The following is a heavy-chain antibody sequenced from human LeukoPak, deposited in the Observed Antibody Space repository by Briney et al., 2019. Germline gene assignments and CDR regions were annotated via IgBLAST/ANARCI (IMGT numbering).Heavy chain of an antibody. CDR2: INHSGST. CDR3: ARGEARDYGDTWSDY. Sequence: PSETLSLTFAVYGGSFSGYYWSWIRQPPGKGLEWIGEINHSGSTNYNPSLKSRVTISVDTSKNQFSLKLSSVTAADTAVYYCARGEARDYGDTWSDYWGQGTLVTVSS. J-gene: IGHJ4*02. CDR1: GGSFSGYY. D-gene: IGHD4-17*01. V-gene: IGHV4-34*01.